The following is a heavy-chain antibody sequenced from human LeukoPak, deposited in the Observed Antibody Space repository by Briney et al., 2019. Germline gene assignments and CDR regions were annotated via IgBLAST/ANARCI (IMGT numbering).Heavy chain of an antibody. V-gene: IGHV3-15*01. CDR1: GFTFSNAW. Sequence: PGGSLRLSCAASGFTFSNAWMSWVRQAPGKGLEWVGRIKSKTDGGTTDYAAPVKGRFTISRDDSKNTLYLRMNSLKTEDTAVYYCTTDVDYVWGSHEYFQHWGQGTLVTVSS. J-gene: IGHJ1*01. CDR3: TTDVDYVWGSHEYFQH. CDR2: IKSKTDGGTT. D-gene: IGHD3-16*01.